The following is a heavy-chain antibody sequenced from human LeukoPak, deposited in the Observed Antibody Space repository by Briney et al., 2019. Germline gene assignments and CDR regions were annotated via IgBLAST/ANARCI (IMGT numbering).Heavy chain of an antibody. V-gene: IGHV4-39*07. J-gene: IGHJ4*02. Sequence: SETLSLTCTVSGGSISSSSYYWGWIRQPPGKGLEWIGSIYYSGSTYYNPSLKSRVTISVDTSKNQFSLKLSSVTAADTAVYYCARARSGWYDIDYWGQGTLVTVSS. CDR3: ARARSGWYDIDY. CDR2: IYYSGST. D-gene: IGHD6-19*01. CDR1: GGSISSSSYY.